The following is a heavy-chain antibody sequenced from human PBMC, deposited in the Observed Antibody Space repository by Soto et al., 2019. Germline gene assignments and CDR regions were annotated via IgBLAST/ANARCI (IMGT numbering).Heavy chain of an antibody. D-gene: IGHD5-18*01. CDR3: ARFLAMAVRMMMWFDP. J-gene: IGHJ5*02. CDR1: GGSFSGYY. Sequence: QVQLQQWGAGLLKPSETLSLTCAVYGGSFSGYYWSWIRQPPGKGLECIGEINHSGSTNYNPSLKSRVTISVDTSKNQFSLKLSSVTAADTAVYYCARFLAMAVRMMMWFDPWGQGTLVTVSS. CDR2: INHSGST. V-gene: IGHV4-34*01.